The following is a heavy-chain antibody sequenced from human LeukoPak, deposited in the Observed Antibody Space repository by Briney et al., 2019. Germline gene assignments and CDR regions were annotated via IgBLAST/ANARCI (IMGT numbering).Heavy chain of an antibody. D-gene: IGHD6-6*01. CDR2: IYHSGST. V-gene: IGHV4-30-4*01. CDR3: ARVPTGYSSSASPGFDP. Sequence: SETLSLTCTVSGGSISSGDYYWSWIRQPPGKGLEWIGYIYHSGSTYYNPSLKSRVTISVDRSKNQFSLILSSVTAADTAVYYCARVPTGYSSSASPGFDPWGQGTLVTVSS. J-gene: IGHJ5*02. CDR1: GGSISSGDYY.